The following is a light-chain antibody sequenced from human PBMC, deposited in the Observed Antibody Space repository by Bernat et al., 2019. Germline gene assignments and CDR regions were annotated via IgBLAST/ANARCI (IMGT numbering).Light chain of an antibody. Sequence: QSALTQPASVSGSPGQSITISCTGTSSDIGGYTYVSWYQQHPGKAHKLVIYDVSNRPSRVSDRFSGSKSGNTASLTISGLQAEDEADYYCSSYTSSGTCVFGTGTKVTVL. CDR3: SSYTSSGTCV. CDR1: SSDIGGYTY. V-gene: IGLV2-14*03. CDR2: DVS. J-gene: IGLJ1*01.